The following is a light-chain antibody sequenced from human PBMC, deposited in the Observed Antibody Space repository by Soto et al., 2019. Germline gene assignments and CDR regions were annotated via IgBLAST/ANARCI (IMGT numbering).Light chain of an antibody. CDR1: QSVSSN. J-gene: IGKJ2*01. Sequence: EIVMTQSPATLSVSPGERATLSCRASQSVSSNLAWYPQKPGQAPSLLIYGASNRATGIPARFSGSGSGTEFTLTISCRQSEEFAVYYCQQYNNWYTVGQGTKLEIK. CDR2: GAS. CDR3: QQYNNWYT. V-gene: IGKV3-15*01.